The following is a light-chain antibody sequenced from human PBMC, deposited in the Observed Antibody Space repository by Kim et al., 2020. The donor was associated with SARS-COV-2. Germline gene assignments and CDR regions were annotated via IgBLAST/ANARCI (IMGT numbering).Light chain of an antibody. CDR3: QQSHTLPIT. V-gene: IGKV1-33*01. Sequence: DIQMTQSPSSLSASLGDRVTITCQASHDINYYLNLYQQKPGRAPNLLIYDASNLETGVPSRFSGSGSGTDFTFTISSLQPEDIATYYCQQSHTLPITFGQGTRLEIK. J-gene: IGKJ5*01. CDR2: DAS. CDR1: HDINYY.